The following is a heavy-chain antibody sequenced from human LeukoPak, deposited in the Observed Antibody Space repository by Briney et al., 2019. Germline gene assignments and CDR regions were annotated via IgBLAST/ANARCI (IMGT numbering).Heavy chain of an antibody. J-gene: IGHJ4*02. D-gene: IGHD2-21*02. V-gene: IGHV4-59*08. CDR2: IYYSGST. CDR3: ARHRVTGGLGY. CDR1: GGSISSYY. Sequence: PSETLSLTCTVSGGSISSYYWSWIRQAPGKGLEWIGYIYYSGSTNYNPSLKSRVTMSVDTSKNQFSLKLTYVTAADTAVYYCARHRVTGGLGYWGQGTLVTVSS.